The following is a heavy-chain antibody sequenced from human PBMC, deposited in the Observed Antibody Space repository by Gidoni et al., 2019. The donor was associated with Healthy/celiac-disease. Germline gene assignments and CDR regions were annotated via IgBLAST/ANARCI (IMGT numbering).Heavy chain of an antibody. CDR2: ISSSSSTI. CDR3: ARDSGSSGWYYYGMDV. CDR1: GFTFSSYS. V-gene: IGHV3-48*02. D-gene: IGHD6-19*01. Sequence: EVQLVESGGGLVQPGGSLRLSCAASGFTFSSYSMNWVHQAPGKGLEWVSYISSSSSTIYYADSVKGRFTISRDNAKNSLYLQMNSLRDEDTAVYYCARDSGSSGWYYYGMDVWGQGTTVTVSS. J-gene: IGHJ6*02.